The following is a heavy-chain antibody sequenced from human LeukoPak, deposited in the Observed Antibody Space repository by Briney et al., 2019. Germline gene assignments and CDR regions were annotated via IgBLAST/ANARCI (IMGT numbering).Heavy chain of an antibody. CDR2: INSDGSST. CDR3: ARDGDSSGWDNWFDP. J-gene: IGHJ5*02. V-gene: IGHV3-74*01. Sequence: GGSLRLSCAASGFTVSSNYMSWVRQAPGKGLVWVSRINSDGSSTSYADSVKGRFTISRDNSKNTLYLQMNSLRAEDTAVYYCARDGDSSGWDNWFDPWGQGTLVTVSS. D-gene: IGHD6-19*01. CDR1: GFTVSSNY.